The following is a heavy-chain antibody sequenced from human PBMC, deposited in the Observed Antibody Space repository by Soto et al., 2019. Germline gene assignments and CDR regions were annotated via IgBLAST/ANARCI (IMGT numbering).Heavy chain of an antibody. V-gene: IGHV3-33*01. Sequence: QEQLLDSGGGVVQPGRSLRLSCAASGFTFRNYGMHWVRQAPGKGLEWVAVVWTDGNNKFYPDSVRGRFTIIRDNSRNTLHLEMNSLRHEDSAVYYCVRERGPFDAFDIWGQGTMVTVSS. CDR2: VWTDGNNK. CDR3: VRERGPFDAFDI. J-gene: IGHJ3*02. CDR1: GFTFRNYG.